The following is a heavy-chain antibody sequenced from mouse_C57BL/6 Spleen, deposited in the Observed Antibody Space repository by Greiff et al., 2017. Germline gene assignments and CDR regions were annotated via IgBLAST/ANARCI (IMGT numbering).Heavy chain of an antibody. J-gene: IGHJ3*01. Sequence: QVHVKQSGTELVKPGASVKLSCKASGYTFTSYWMHWVKQRPGQGLEWIGNINPSNGGTNYNEKFKSKATLTVDKSSSTAYMQLSSLTSEDSAVYYCARDDYGPWFAYWGQGTLVTVSA. D-gene: IGHD2-4*01. CDR3: ARDDYGPWFAY. CDR2: INPSNGGT. CDR1: GYTFTSYW. V-gene: IGHV1-53*01.